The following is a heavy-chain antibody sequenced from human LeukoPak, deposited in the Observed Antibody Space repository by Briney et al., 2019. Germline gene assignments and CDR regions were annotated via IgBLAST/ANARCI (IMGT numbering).Heavy chain of an antibody. D-gene: IGHD6-19*01. CDR1: GFTFSSYS. Sequence: GGSLRLSCAASGFTFSSYSMNWVRQAPGKGLEWVSSISSSSSYIYYADSVKGRFTISRDNAKNSLYLQMNSLRAEDTAVYYCARDNVAVAGTFEYWGQGTLVTVSS. J-gene: IGHJ4*02. CDR2: ISSSSSYI. CDR3: ARDNVAVAGTFEY. V-gene: IGHV3-21*01.